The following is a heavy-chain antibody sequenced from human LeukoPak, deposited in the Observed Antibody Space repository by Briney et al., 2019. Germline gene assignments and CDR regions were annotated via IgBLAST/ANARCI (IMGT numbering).Heavy chain of an antibody. D-gene: IGHD6-19*01. CDR1: GYFISSGYY. J-gene: IGHJ4*02. V-gene: IGHV4-38-2*02. Sequence: PSQTLSLTCTISGYFISSGYYWGWIRPPPGKGLEWIGSIYHSGSTYYNPSLKSRVTISVDTSKNQFSLKLSSVTAAVTAVYYCARDQASSGWYYDYWGQGTLVTVSS. CDR2: IYHSGST. CDR3: ARDQASSGWYYDY.